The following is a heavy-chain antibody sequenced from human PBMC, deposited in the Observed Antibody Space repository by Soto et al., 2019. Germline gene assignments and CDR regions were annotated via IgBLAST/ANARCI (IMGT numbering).Heavy chain of an antibody. D-gene: IGHD1-26*01. V-gene: IGHV5-51*01. CDR3: PRHTWSSGSPAAFDY. J-gene: IGHJ4*02. Sequence: PAESLSTSCKGSGYSFTSYWIVWVRQMPEKGLEWMGIIYPGDSDTRYSPSFQGQVTISADRSISTAYLQWGSLKASDTAMYCCPRHTWSSGSPAAFDYWGQGTKVTVSS. CDR2: IYPGDSDT. CDR1: GYSFTSYW.